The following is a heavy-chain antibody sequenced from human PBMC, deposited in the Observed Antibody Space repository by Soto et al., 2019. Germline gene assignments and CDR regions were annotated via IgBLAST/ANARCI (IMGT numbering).Heavy chain of an antibody. D-gene: IGHD6-19*01. CDR2: IYHSGST. CDR1: GGSISSSNW. Sequence: PSETLSLTCAVSGGSISSSNWWSWVRQPPGKGLQWIGEIYHSGSTNYNPSLKSQFTISVDKSKIQFSLNLSSVTSSDTSVYYCAREQASGWYYFDYWGQGTLVTVSS. J-gene: IGHJ4*02. CDR3: AREQASGWYYFDY. V-gene: IGHV4-4*02.